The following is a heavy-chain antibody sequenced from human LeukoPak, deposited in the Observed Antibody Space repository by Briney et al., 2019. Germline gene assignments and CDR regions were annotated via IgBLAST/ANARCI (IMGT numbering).Heavy chain of an antibody. CDR2: IIPILGIA. V-gene: IGHV1-69*02. Sequence: SVKVSCMASGGTFSSYTISWVRQAPGQGLEWMGRIIPILGIANYAQKFQGRVTITADKSTSTAYMELSSLRSEDTAVYYCARGPSQWFGESAFDIWGQGTMVTVSS. CDR3: ARGPSQWFGESAFDI. J-gene: IGHJ3*02. D-gene: IGHD3-10*01. CDR1: GGTFSSYT.